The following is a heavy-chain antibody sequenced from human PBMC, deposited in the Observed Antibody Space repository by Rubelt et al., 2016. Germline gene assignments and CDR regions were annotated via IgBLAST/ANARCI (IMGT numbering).Heavy chain of an antibody. Sequence: VQLLESGGGLVQPGGSLRLSCAASGFTFSSYGMHWVRQAPGKGLEWVAFIRDDGSNKYYADSVKGRFTISRDNSKNTLYLQMNSLRAEDTAVYYCAKPARLDYGINAEYFQHWGQGTLVTVSS. J-gene: IGHJ1*01. CDR1: GFTFSSYG. CDR3: AKPARLDYGINAEYFQH. CDR2: IRDDGSNK. V-gene: IGHV3-30*02. D-gene: IGHD4-17*01.